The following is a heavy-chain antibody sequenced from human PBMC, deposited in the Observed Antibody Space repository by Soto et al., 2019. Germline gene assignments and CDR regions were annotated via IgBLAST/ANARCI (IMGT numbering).Heavy chain of an antibody. CDR1: GYTFTSYG. D-gene: IGHD3-22*01. V-gene: IGHV1-18*01. CDR2: ISAYNGNT. CDR3: ARGAGSSGYYGGDY. J-gene: IGHJ4*02. Sequence: ASVKVSCNASGYTFTSYGISLVRQAPGQGLEWMGWISAYNGNTNYAQKLQGRVTMTTDTSTSTAYMELRSLRSDDTAVYYCARGAGSSGYYGGDYWGQGTLVTVSS.